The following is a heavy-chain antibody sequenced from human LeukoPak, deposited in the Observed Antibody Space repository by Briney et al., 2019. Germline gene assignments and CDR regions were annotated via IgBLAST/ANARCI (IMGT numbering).Heavy chain of an antibody. D-gene: IGHD3-22*01. CDR2: IYYSGST. J-gene: IGHJ4*02. CDR1: GGSISSGDYY. V-gene: IGHV4-30-4*01. CDR3: AREGSDDSRYFDY. Sequence: SETLPLTCTVSGGSISSGDYYWSWIRQPPGKGLEWIGYIYYSGSTYYNPSLKSRVTISVDTSKNQFSLKLSSVTAADTAVYYCAREGSDDSRYFDYWGQGTLVTVSS.